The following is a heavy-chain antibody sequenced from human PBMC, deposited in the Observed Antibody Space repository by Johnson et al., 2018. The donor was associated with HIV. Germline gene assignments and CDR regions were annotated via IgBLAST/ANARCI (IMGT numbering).Heavy chain of an antibody. Sequence: VQLVESGGGLVQPGGSLRLSCAASGFTFSNYWMHWVRQAPGKGLVWVSRINNDGSSTNYADSVKGRFTISRDNAKNTLYLQMSSLRAEDTAVYYCAATYYNFWGGYSGALDIWGQGTMVTVSS. V-gene: IGHV3-74*01. D-gene: IGHD3-3*01. CDR1: GFTFSNYW. CDR2: INNDGSST. J-gene: IGHJ3*02. CDR3: AATYYNFWGGYSGALDI.